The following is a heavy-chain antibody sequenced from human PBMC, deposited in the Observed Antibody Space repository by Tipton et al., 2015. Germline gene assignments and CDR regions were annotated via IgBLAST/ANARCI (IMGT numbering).Heavy chain of an antibody. D-gene: IGHD6-19*01. Sequence: LRLSCTVSGASISSGSWSWIRQAAGKGLEWIGRVYSSGKSDSNPSFRSRVIISLDRSMNQFSLRLSSVTAADTALYYCARESYNEGWYADSWGQGTLVTVSS. CDR1: GASISSGS. CDR3: ARESYNEGWYADS. J-gene: IGHJ4*02. CDR2: VYSSGKS. V-gene: IGHV4-61*02.